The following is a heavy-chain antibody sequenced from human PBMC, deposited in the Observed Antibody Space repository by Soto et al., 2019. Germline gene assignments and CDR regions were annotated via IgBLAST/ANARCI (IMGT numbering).Heavy chain of an antibody. Sequence: QVQLVQSGAEVQQSGSSVRVSCKASGDTFSSYSISWVRQAPGQGLEWMGGIIPLFGSANYAQKFQGRVTITADESKRTAYMEVRSLGSGDTCVYYCARGSNYYESSGYYHQFDYWGQGTLVTVSS. CDR2: IIPLFGSA. CDR3: ARGSNYYESSGYYHQFDY. V-gene: IGHV1-69*01. J-gene: IGHJ4*02. CDR1: GDTFSSYS. D-gene: IGHD3-22*01.